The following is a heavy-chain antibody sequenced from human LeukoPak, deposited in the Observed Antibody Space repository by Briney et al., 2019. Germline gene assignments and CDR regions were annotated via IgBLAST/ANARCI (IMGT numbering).Heavy chain of an antibody. V-gene: IGHV3-33*08. CDR1: GFTFSSYA. J-gene: IGHJ6*02. CDR2: IWYDGSNK. Sequence: PGGSLRLSCAASGFTFSSYAMSWVRQAPGKGLEWVAVIWYDGSNKYYADSVKGRFTISRDNSKNTLYLQMNSLRAEDTAVYYCARDKDIEQWLVRYYYYYYGMDVWGQGTTVTVSS. D-gene: IGHD6-19*01. CDR3: ARDKDIEQWLVRYYYYYYGMDV.